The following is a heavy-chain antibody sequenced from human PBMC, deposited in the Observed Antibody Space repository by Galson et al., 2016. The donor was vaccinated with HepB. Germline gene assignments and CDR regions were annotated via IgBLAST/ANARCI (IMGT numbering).Heavy chain of an antibody. J-gene: IGHJ6*02. D-gene: IGHD2-15*01. Sequence: SVKVSCKASGYTFTSHYIHWVRQAPGQGLEWMGGIIPIFHNVKSAQKFQGRVIITADASTSTAYMELSSLRPEDTALYYCATKPRYCSGENCYYFGMDVWGQGTTVTVSS. CDR2: IIPIFHNV. CDR3: ATKPRYCSGENCYYFGMDV. V-gene: IGHV1-69*13. CDR1: GYTFTSHY.